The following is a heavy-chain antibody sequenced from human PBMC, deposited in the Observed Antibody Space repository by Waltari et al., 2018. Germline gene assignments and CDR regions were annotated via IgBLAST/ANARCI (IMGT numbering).Heavy chain of an antibody. Sequence: QVQLQESGPGLVKPSETLSLTCTVSGGSISSYYWSWIRQPAGKGLEWLGRIYTSGSTNYNPSLSSRVTMSVDTSKTQFSLKLSSVTAADTAVYYCARGWVAAAGTGHAFDIWGQGTMVTVSS. V-gene: IGHV4-4*07. CDR1: GGSISSYY. D-gene: IGHD6-13*01. CDR2: IYTSGST. J-gene: IGHJ3*02. CDR3: ARGWVAAAGTGHAFDI.